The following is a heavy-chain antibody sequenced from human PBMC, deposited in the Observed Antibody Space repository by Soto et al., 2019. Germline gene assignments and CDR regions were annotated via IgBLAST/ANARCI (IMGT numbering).Heavy chain of an antibody. CDR2: ITPIFGTA. D-gene: IGHD7-27*01. CDR3: AREGGAPGAFGF. V-gene: IGHV1-69*01. J-gene: IGHJ4*02. CDR1: GGTFSSYT. Sequence: QVQLVQSGAEMKKPGSSVKVSCKASGGTFSSYTISWVRQAPGQGLEWMGGITPIFGTANYAQKFQGRVTLVEDESTSTAYMELSSLRSADTAVYYCAREGGAPGAFGFWGQGTLVTVSS.